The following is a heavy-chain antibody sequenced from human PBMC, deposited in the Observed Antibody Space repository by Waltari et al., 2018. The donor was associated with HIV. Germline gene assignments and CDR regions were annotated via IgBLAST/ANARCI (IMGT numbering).Heavy chain of an antibody. V-gene: IGHV3-48*03. D-gene: IGHD6-19*01. Sequence: EVQLVESGGGLVQPGGSLRLSCAASGFTFSNYEMNWVRQAPGNGLEWVSYISSSGNTIHYADSVKGRFTISRDNAKNSLYLQMNSLRAEDTAVYYCARDLGGSGWYDYYYGMDVWGQGTTVTVSS. CDR2: ISSSGNTI. CDR3: ARDLGGSGWYDYYYGMDV. J-gene: IGHJ6*02. CDR1: GFTFSNYE.